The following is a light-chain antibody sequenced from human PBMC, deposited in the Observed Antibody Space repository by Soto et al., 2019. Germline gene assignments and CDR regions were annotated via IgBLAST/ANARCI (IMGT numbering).Light chain of an antibody. Sequence: QAVVTQPPSVSGAPGQRVTISCTGSSSNIGAGYDVHWYQQLPGTAPKLLIHGNSNRPSGVPDRFSGSKSGTSASLAITGLQAEDEADYYCQSYDSSLSGSKVFGTGTKLTVL. CDR2: GNS. CDR1: SSNIGAGYD. J-gene: IGLJ1*01. V-gene: IGLV1-40*01. CDR3: QSYDSSLSGSKV.